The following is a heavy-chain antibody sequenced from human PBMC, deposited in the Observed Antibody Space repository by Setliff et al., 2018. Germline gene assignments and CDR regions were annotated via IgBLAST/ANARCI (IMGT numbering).Heavy chain of an antibody. CDR1: GFTFSSYS. CDR3: ARVLYGDYVPRIDYYYMDV. CDR2: ISSSSSTI. J-gene: IGHJ6*03. D-gene: IGHD4-17*01. Sequence: HPGGSLRLSCAASGFTFSSYSMNWVRQAPGKGLEWVSYISSSSSTIYYADSVKGRFTISRDNAENSLYLQMNSLRAEDTAVYYCARVLYGDYVPRIDYYYMDVWGKGTTVTVSS. V-gene: IGHV3-48*01.